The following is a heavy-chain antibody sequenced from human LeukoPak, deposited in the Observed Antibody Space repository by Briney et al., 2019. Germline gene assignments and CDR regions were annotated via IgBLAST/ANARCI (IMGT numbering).Heavy chain of an antibody. D-gene: IGHD6-13*01. CDR2: ITRSGDSP. J-gene: IGHJ4*02. CDR3: AKSKRGSTYSSLNY. V-gene: IGHV3-23*01. CDR1: GFTFSSYA. Sequence: GGSLRLSCGASGFTFSSYAMTWARQAPGKGLEWVSGITRSGDSPYYADSGKGRLTISRDDSKNTLYLEMNTLRAEDTAVYYCAKSKRGSTYSSLNYWGQGALVTVSS.